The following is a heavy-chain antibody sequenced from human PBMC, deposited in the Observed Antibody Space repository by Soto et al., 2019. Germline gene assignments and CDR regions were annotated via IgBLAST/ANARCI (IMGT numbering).Heavy chain of an antibody. CDR3: ATQSSWARGVDY. CDR1: GGSISSGGYY. Sequence: QVQLQESGPGLVKPSQTLSLTCTVSGGSISSGGYYWSWTRQHPGKGLEWIGYIYYSGSTYYNPSLKSRVTISVDTSKNQFSLKLSSVTAADTAVYYCATQSSWARGVDYWGQGTLVTVSS. J-gene: IGHJ4*02. D-gene: IGHD6-13*01. V-gene: IGHV4-31*03. CDR2: IYYSGST.